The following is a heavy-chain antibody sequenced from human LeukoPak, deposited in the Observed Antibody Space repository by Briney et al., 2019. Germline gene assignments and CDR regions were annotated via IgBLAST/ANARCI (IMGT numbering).Heavy chain of an antibody. Sequence: SQTLSLTCTVSGGSISSGGYYWSWIRQHPGKGLEWIGYIYYSGSTYYNPSLKSRVTISVDTSKNQFSLKLSSVTAADTAVYYCARICLAPGYSGSWYYFDYWGQGTLVTVSS. D-gene: IGHD6-13*01. CDR3: ARICLAPGYSGSWYYFDY. CDR2: IYYSGST. CDR1: GGSISSGGYY. V-gene: IGHV4-31*03. J-gene: IGHJ4*02.